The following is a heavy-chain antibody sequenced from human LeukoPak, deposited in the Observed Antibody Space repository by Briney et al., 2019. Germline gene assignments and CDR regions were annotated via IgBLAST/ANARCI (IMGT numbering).Heavy chain of an antibody. CDR3: ARNFDSYNAFDI. CDR1: GFSISSSDYY. Sequence: SETLSLTCTVSGFSISSSDYYWSWIRQHPTKGREWIGYISYSGSTYYNPSLKSRVTISVDTSKNHFSLRLSSVTAADTAVYYCARNFDSYNAFDIWGQGTLVTVSS. V-gene: IGHV4-31*03. J-gene: IGHJ3*02. D-gene: IGHD3-22*01. CDR2: ISYSGST.